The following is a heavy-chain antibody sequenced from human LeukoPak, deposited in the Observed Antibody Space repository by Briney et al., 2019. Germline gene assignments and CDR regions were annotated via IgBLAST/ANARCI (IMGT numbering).Heavy chain of an antibody. CDR2: ISGSGSST. Sequence: GGSLRLSCAASGFTFDDYAMHWVRQAPGKGLEWVSVISGSGSSTYYADSVKGRFTISRDNSKNTLYLQMNSLRAEDTAVYYCATLLRYFDWSPAGDYWGQGTLVTVSS. CDR3: ATLLRYFDWSPAGDY. D-gene: IGHD3-9*01. CDR1: GFTFDDYA. J-gene: IGHJ4*02. V-gene: IGHV3-23*01.